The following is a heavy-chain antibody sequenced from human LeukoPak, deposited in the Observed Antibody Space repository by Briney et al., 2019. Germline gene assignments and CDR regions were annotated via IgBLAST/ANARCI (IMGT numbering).Heavy chain of an antibody. D-gene: IGHD5-12*01. J-gene: IGHJ4*02. CDR3: VQSSPTIDY. V-gene: IGHV3-74*01. Sequence: GGSLRLSCSGSGFTFSSYWMHWVRQAPGKGLVWVSRINSDGSSTTYADSVKGRFTISRDNAKNTMYLQMNSLRVEDTAVYYCVQSSPTIDYWGRGTLVTVS. CDR2: INSDGSST. CDR1: GFTFSSYW.